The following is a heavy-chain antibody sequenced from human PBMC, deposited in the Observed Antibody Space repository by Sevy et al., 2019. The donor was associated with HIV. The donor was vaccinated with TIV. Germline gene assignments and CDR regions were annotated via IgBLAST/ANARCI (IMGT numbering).Heavy chain of an antibody. J-gene: IGHJ4*02. D-gene: IGHD3-22*01. CDR2: ISSSSTTI. CDR1: GFTFSTYS. V-gene: IGHV3-48*02. CDR3: AREGNYYDRSGYQYYFDY. Sequence: GGSLRLSCVASGFTFSTYSMNWVRQAPGKGLEWVSYISSSSTTIYYAGSVRGRFTISRDNAKNSLYLRMNSLRDEYTAVYYCAREGNYYDRSGYQYYFDYWGQGTPVTVSS.